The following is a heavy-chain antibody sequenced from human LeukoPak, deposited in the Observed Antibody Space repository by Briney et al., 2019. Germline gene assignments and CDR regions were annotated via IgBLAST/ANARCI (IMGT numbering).Heavy chain of an antibody. D-gene: IGHD2-21*01. Sequence: GASVKVSCKASGYTFTSYGISWVRQAPGQGLEWMGWISAYNGNTNYAQKLQGRDTMTTDTSTSTAYMELRSLRSDDTAVDYCAGDLGLWLTPWGQGTLVTVSS. CDR2: ISAYNGNT. CDR1: GYTFTSYG. CDR3: AGDLGLWLTP. J-gene: IGHJ5*02. V-gene: IGHV1-18*01.